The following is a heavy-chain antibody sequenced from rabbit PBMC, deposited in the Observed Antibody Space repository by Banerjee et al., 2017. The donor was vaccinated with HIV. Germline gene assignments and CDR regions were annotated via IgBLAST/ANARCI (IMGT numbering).Heavy chain of an antibody. CDR3: ARDLGGSIHL. Sequence: QSLEESGGDLVKPGASLTLTCSASGVSFSSNYYMCWVRQAPGKGLELIACIFAGSSGSTYYASWAKGRFTISKTSSTTVTLQMTSLTAADTATYLCARDLGGSIHLWGPGTLVTVS. CDR1: GVSFSSNYY. V-gene: IGHV1S40*01. CDR2: IFAGSSGST. D-gene: IGHD4-2*01. J-gene: IGHJ4*01.